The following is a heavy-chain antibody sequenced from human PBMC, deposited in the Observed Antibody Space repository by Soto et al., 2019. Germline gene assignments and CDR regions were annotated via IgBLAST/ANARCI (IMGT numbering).Heavy chain of an antibody. CDR1: GFTFSSYA. CDR3: AKNPGYYYYYYMDV. V-gene: IGHV3-23*01. CDR2: ISGSGGST. J-gene: IGHJ6*03. Sequence: EVQLLESGGGLVQPGGSLILSCAASGFTFSSYAMSWVRQAPGKGLEWVSAISGSGGSTYYADSVKGRFTISRDNSKNTLYLQMNSLRAEDTAVYYCAKNPGYYYYYYMDVWGKGTTVTVSS.